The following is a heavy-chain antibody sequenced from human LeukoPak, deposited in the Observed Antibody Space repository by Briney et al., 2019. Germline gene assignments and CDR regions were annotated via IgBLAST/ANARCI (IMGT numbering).Heavy chain of an antibody. CDR1: GGSFSGYY. CDR3: ARDGEWENDYGAPNGDV. Sequence: PSETLSLTCAVYGGSFSGYYWSWIRQPAGKGLEWIGRIYTSGSTNYNPSLKSRVTMSVDTSKNQFSLKLSSVTAADTAVYYCARDGEWENDYGAPNGDVWGKGTTVTVSS. D-gene: IGHD4-17*01. V-gene: IGHV4-4*07. CDR2: IYTSGST. J-gene: IGHJ6*04.